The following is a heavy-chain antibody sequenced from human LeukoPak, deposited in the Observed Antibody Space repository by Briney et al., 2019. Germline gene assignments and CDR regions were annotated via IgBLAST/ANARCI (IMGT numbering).Heavy chain of an antibody. CDR1: GYTLTELS. Sequence: ASVKVSCKVSGYTLTELSMHWVRQAPGKGLEWMGGFDPEDGETIYAQKFQGRVTMTEDTSTDTAYMELSSLRSEDTAVYYCARGRGARVNYYYYMDVWGKGTTVTVSS. V-gene: IGHV1-24*01. CDR3: ARGRGARVNYYYYMDV. D-gene: IGHD6-6*01. J-gene: IGHJ6*03. CDR2: FDPEDGET.